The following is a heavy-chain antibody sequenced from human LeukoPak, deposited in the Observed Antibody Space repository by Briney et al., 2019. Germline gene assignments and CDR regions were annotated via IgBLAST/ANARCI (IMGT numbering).Heavy chain of an antibody. CDR1: GFTFSSFA. CDR2: IRYDGSSK. J-gene: IGHJ4*02. V-gene: IGHV3-30*02. D-gene: IGHD3-22*01. CDR3: AKVSLYDNSGYDDY. Sequence: PGGSLRLFCAASGFTFSSFAMHWVRQAPGKGLEWVAFIRYDGSSKSYADSVKGRFTISRDNSKNTLCLQMNSLRPEDTAVYYCAKVSLYDNSGYDDYWGQGTLVTVSS.